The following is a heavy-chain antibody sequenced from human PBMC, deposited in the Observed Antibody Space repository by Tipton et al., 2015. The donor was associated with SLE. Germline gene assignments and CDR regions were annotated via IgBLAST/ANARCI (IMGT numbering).Heavy chain of an antibody. CDR3: ARDLYYDSSGYRSYWYFDL. V-gene: IGHV1-8*01. Sequence: QVQLVQSGAEVKKPGASVKVSCKASGYTFTSYDINWVRQATGQGLEWMGWMNPNSGNTGYAQKFQDRVTMTRNTSISTAYMELSSLRSDDTAVYYCARDLYYDSSGYRSYWYFDLWGRGTLVTVSS. D-gene: IGHD3-22*01. J-gene: IGHJ2*01. CDR1: GYTFTSYD. CDR2: MNPNSGNT.